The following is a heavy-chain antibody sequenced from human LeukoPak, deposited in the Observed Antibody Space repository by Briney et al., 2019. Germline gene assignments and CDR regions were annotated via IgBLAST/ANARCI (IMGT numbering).Heavy chain of an antibody. CDR2: IWYDGSNK. Sequence: PGRSLRLSCAASGFTFGSYGMHWVRQAPGKGREWVAVIWYDGSNKYYADSVKGRFTISRDNSKNTLYLQMNSLRAEDTAVYYCARDREMVYFDYWGQGTLVTVSS. V-gene: IGHV3-33*01. CDR3: ARDREMVYFDY. CDR1: GFTFGSYG. D-gene: IGHD5-24*01. J-gene: IGHJ4*02.